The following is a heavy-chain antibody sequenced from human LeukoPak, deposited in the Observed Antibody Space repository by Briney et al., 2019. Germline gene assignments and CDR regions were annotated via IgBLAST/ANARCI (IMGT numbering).Heavy chain of an antibody. CDR1: GDSVSSKNGA. CDR3: ARDFGTTGWHTFDY. V-gene: IGHV6-1*01. CDR2: TYYRSKWYN. D-gene: IGHD6-19*01. J-gene: IGHJ4*02. Sequence: SQTLSLTCVVSGDSVSSKNGAWNWIKQSPSRGLEWLGRTYYRSKWYNDYAESMEGRMTISQDTSKNQYSLHLNSVTPDDTAVYYCARDFGTTGWHTFDYWGQGTLVTVSS.